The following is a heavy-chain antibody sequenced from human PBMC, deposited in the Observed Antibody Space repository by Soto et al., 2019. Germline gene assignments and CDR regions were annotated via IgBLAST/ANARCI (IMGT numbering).Heavy chain of an antibody. Sequence: NPSETLSLTCAVYGGSFSGYYWSWIRQPPGKGLEWIGEINHSGSTNYNPSLKSRVTISVDTSKNQFSLKLSSVTAADTAVYYCARGPSKFWSGYYLDYWGQGTLVTVSS. CDR3: ARGPSKFWSGYYLDY. CDR1: GGSFSGYY. CDR2: INHSGST. V-gene: IGHV4-34*01. J-gene: IGHJ4*02. D-gene: IGHD3-3*01.